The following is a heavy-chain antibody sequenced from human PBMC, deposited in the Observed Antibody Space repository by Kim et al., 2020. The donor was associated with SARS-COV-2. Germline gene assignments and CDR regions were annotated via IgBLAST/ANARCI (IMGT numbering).Heavy chain of an antibody. CDR1: GYTFTTYD. J-gene: IGHJ4*02. Sequence: ASVKVSCKASGYTFTTYDIHWVRQATGQGPEWMGWMNPNSGDTAFAQRFQGRVTMTSITSTGTAYMELRSLRSEDTAIYYCARGLGAGYNYGNHWGQGTLVTVSS. CDR3: ARGLGAGYNYGNH. V-gene: IGHV1-8*01. D-gene: IGHD5-18*01. CDR2: MNPNSGDT.